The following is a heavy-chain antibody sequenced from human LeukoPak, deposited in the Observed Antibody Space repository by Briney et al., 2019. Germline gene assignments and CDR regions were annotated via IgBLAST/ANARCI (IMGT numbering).Heavy chain of an antibody. CDR1: GDSISSSRYH. CDR3: ARLSIVGDTSSYYMDV. Sequence: SETLSLTCTVSGDSISSSRYHWGWIRQPPGKGLEWIAHIYYAGNSYYNPSLKTRVTISVDTSKNQFSLNLNSVTAADAAVYYCARLSIVGDTSSYYMDVWGKGTTVTVSS. V-gene: IGHV4-39*01. J-gene: IGHJ6*03. D-gene: IGHD1-26*01. CDR2: IYYAGNS.